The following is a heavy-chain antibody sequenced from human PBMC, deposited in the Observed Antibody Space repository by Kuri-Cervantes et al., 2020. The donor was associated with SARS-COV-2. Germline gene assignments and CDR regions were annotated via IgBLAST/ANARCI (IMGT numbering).Heavy chain of an antibody. V-gene: IGHV3-20*04. CDR3: ARIGELGIPDY. CDR1: GFTFDDYG. D-gene: IGHD7-27*01. Sequence: ETLSLTCAASGFTFDDYGMSWVRQAPGKGLEWVSGINWNGGSTGYADSVKGRFTISRGNAKNSLYLQMNSLRAEDTAVYYCARIGELGIPDYWGQGTLVTVSS. CDR2: INWNGGST. J-gene: IGHJ4*02.